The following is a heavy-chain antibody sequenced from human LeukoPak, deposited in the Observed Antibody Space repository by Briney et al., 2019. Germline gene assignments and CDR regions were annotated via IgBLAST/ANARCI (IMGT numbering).Heavy chain of an antibody. CDR3: CGLLPREYYFDY. J-gene: IGHJ4*02. CDR2: ISSSGSTI. CDR1: GFTFSSYE. Sequence: GGSLRLSCAASGFTFSSYEMNWVRQAPGKGLEWVSYISSSGSTIYYADSVKGRFTISRDNSKNTLYLQMNSLRVEDTAVYYCCGLLPREYYFDYWGQGTLVTVSS. V-gene: IGHV3-48*03. D-gene: IGHD3-10*01.